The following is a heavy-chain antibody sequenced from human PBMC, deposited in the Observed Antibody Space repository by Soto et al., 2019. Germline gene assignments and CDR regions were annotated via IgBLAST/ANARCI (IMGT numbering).Heavy chain of an antibody. CDR3: TKGAVVRGVYDLDY. Sequence: EVQLLESGGGLVQPGGSLRLSCAASGFTFSSYAMNWVRQAPGKGLEWVSAISGSGGSTYYADSVKGRFTISRDNSKNTLYLQMNSLRAEDTAVYYCTKGAVVRGVYDLDYWGQGTLVTVSS. V-gene: IGHV3-23*01. CDR1: GFTFSSYA. J-gene: IGHJ4*02. CDR2: ISGSGGST. D-gene: IGHD3-10*01.